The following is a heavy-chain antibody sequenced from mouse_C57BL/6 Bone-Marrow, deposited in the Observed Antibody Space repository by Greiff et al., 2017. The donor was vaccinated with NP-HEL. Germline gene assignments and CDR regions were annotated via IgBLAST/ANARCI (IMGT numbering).Heavy chain of an antibody. CDR1: GYTFTSYG. CDR3: ARWSIYYDYDVAH. V-gene: IGHV1-81*01. CDR2: IYPRSGNT. D-gene: IGHD2-4*01. Sequence: VKLQQSGAELARPGASVKLSCTASGYTFTSYGISWVQPRTGQGLEWIGEIYPRSGNTYYNEKFKGKATLTADKSSSTAYMELRSLTSEDSAVYFCARWSIYYDYDVAHWGQGTTLTVSS. J-gene: IGHJ2*01.